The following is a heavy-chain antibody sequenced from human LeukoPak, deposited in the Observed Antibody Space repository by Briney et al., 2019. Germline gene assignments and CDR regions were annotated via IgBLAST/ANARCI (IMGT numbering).Heavy chain of an antibody. V-gene: IGHV4-59*01. Sequence: SETLSLTCTVSGGSINSASWTWIRQPPGKGLEWMGFTSYTGSTGYNPSLGSRVTMAVDTSSNQFSLDLSSVTAADTAVYYCATYDMMTGYSDSWGQGTLVTVSS. CDR3: ATYDMMTGYSDS. CDR2: TSYTGST. J-gene: IGHJ1*01. D-gene: IGHD3-9*01. CDR1: GGSINSAS.